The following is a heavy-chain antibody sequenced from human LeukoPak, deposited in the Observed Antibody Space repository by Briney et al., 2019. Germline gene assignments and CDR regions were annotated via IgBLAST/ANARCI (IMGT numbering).Heavy chain of an antibody. D-gene: IGHD1-26*01. V-gene: IGHV3-9*01. CDR2: ISWNSGSI. CDR1: GFTFDDYA. CDR3: AKGGGSSDY. Sequence: PGGSLRLSCAASGFTFDDYAMHWVRQAPRKGLEWVSGISWNSGSIGYADSVKGRFTISRDNAKNSLYLQMNSLRAEDTALYYCAKGGGSSDYWGQGTLVTVSS. J-gene: IGHJ4*02.